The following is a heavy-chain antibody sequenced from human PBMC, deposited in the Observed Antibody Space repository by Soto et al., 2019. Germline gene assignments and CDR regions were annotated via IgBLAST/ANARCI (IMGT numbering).Heavy chain of an antibody. CDR3: AKAYSGPFDI. CDR1: GFTFSSYD. Sequence: RLSCAASGFTFSSYDIHWVRQAPGKGLEWVAVISYDGSKKYYADSVKGQFTISRDNSKNTLYLQMNSLRAEDTAVYYCAKAYSGPFDIWGQGTMVTVSS. V-gene: IGHV3-30*18. D-gene: IGHD1-26*01. CDR2: ISYDGSKK. J-gene: IGHJ3*02.